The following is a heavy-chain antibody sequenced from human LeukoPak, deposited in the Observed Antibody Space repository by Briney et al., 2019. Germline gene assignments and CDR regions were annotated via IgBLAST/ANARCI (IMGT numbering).Heavy chain of an antibody. Sequence: PGGSLRLSCAASGFTFDDYAMHWVRQAPGKGLEWVSGISWNSGSIGYADSVKGRFTISRDNAKNSLYLQMNSLRAEDTALYYCAREGDYYGSGSYFDYWGQGTLVTVSS. CDR2: ISWNSGSI. CDR3: AREGDYYGSGSYFDY. J-gene: IGHJ4*02. V-gene: IGHV3-9*01. D-gene: IGHD3-10*01. CDR1: GFTFDDYA.